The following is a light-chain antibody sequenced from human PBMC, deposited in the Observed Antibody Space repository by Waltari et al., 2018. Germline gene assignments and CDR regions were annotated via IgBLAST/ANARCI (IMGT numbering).Light chain of an antibody. V-gene: IGLV2-14*03. J-gene: IGLJ1*01. CDR3: SSYTTSISYV. Sequence: QSALTQPASVSGSPGQSITLSCTGTSSDIGVYNHVSWYQQHPSKAPKLMIYDVTNRTSGVSDRLSGSNSDYTASLTIAGLQAEDEADYYCSSYTTSISYVFGTGTRVTGL. CDR1: SSDIGVYNH. CDR2: DVT.